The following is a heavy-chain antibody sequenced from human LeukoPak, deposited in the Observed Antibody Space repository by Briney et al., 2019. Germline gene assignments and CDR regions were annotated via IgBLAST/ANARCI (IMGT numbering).Heavy chain of an antibody. V-gene: IGHV4-59*10. CDR3: ARARYYYYGMDV. Sequence: SETLSLTCAVYGGSFSSYYWSWIRQPAGKGLEYIGRIYTSGSTNYNPSLKSRVTMSVDMSKNQFSLKLSSVTAADTAVYYCARARYYYYGMDVWGQGTTVTVSS. J-gene: IGHJ6*02. CDR1: GGSFSSYY. CDR2: IYTSGST.